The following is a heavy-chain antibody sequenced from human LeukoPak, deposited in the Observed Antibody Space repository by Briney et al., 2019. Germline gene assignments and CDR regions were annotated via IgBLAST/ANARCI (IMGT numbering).Heavy chain of an antibody. CDR3: ARDRAVAGYYYYYYGMDV. D-gene: IGHD6-19*01. Sequence: GASVKVSCKASGYTFTSYGISWVRQAPGQGLEWMGWISGYNGNTNYAQKLQGRITMTTGTSTSTAYMELRSLRSDDTAVYYCARDRAVAGYYYYYYGMDVWGKGTTVTVSS. J-gene: IGHJ6*04. CDR1: GYTFTSYG. CDR2: ISGYNGNT. V-gene: IGHV1-18*04.